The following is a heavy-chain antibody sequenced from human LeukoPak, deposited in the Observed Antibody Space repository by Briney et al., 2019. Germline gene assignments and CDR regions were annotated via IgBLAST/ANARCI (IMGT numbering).Heavy chain of an antibody. D-gene: IGHD5-18*01. CDR1: GFTFSSYG. V-gene: IGHV3-30*18. J-gene: IGHJ4*02. CDR3: AKDSTAMITGGDY. Sequence: GGSLRLSCAASGFTFSSYGMHWVRQAPGKGLEWVAVISYDGSNKYYADSVKGRFTISGDNSKNTLYLQMNSLRAEDTAVYYCAKDSTAMITGGDYWGQGTLVTVSS. CDR2: ISYDGSNK.